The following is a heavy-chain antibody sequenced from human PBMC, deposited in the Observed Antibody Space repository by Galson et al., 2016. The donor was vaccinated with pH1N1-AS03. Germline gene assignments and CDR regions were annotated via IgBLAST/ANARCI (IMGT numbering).Heavy chain of an antibody. Sequence: SVKVSCKASGYSFPTYSFNWVRQAPGQGLEWLGWIRAYSGDTNYARKFQGRVTLTTDTSTSTAYMELRSLTSDETAVYYCARAHYNADYVPDFWGQGTLVTVSS. J-gene: IGHJ4*02. V-gene: IGHV1-18*04. CDR2: IRAYSGDT. CDR1: GYSFPTYS. D-gene: IGHD4-17*01. CDR3: ARAHYNADYVPDF.